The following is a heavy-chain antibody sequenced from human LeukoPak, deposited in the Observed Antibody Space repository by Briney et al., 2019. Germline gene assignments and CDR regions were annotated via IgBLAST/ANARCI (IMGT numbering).Heavy chain of an antibody. CDR2: ISAYNGNT. J-gene: IGHJ4*02. D-gene: IGHD3-9*01. CDR3: ARGRLRYFGSYYFDY. Sequence: VASVKVSCKASGYTFTSYGISWVRQAPGQGLEWMGWISAYNGNTNYTQKLQGRVNMTTDTSTSTAYMELRSLRSDDTAVYYCARGRLRYFGSYYFDYWGQGTPVTVSS. V-gene: IGHV1-18*01. CDR1: GYTFTSYG.